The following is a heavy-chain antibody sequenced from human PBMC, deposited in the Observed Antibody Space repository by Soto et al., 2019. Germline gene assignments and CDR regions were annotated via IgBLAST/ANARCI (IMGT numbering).Heavy chain of an antibody. Sequence: ASVKVSCKVSGYTLTELSMHWVRQAPGKGLEWMGGFDPEDGETIYAQKFQGRVTMTEDTSTDTAYMELSSLRSEDTAVYYSATAMYYYGSGSYFSSRPYDAFDIWGQGTMVTVSS. CDR1: GYTLTELS. V-gene: IGHV1-24*01. CDR3: ATAMYYYGSGSYFSSRPYDAFDI. D-gene: IGHD3-10*01. CDR2: FDPEDGET. J-gene: IGHJ3*02.